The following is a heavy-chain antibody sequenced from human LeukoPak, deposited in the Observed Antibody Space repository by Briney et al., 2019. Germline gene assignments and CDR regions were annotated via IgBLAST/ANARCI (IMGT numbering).Heavy chain of an antibody. CDR3: AKDLGVQLWLVIDY. CDR2: IWYDGSNK. CDR1: GFTFSSYG. D-gene: IGHD5-18*01. J-gene: IGHJ4*02. V-gene: IGHV3-33*06. Sequence: GGSLRLSCAASGFTFSSYGMHWVRQAPGKGLEWVAVIWYDGSNKYYADSVKGRFTISRDNSKNTLYLQMNSLRAEDTAVYYCAKDLGVQLWLVIDYWGQGTLVTVSS.